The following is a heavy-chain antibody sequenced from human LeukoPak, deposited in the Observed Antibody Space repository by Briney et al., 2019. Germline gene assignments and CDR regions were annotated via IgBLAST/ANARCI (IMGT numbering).Heavy chain of an antibody. Sequence: SETLSLTCAVYGGSFSGYYWSWIRQPPGKGLEWIGEINHSGSTNYNPSLKSRFTISVDTSKNQFSLKLSSVTAADTAVYYCARGLDGDVFDYWGQGTLVTVSS. J-gene: IGHJ4*02. CDR1: GGSFSGYY. CDR3: ARGLDGDVFDY. V-gene: IGHV4-34*01. D-gene: IGHD4-17*01. CDR2: INHSGST.